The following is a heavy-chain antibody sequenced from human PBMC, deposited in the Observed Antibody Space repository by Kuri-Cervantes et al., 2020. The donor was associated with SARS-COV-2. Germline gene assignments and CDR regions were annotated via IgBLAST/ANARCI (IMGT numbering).Heavy chain of an antibody. V-gene: IGHV3-21*01. Sequence: GESLKISCAASGFTFSGYTMNWVRQAPGKALQWVSSISGSGSYMYYADSVKGRFTVSRDSAKNSLYLQMNSLRGEDTAVYYCARVAGEGPIYYYYMDVWGKGTTVTVSS. D-gene: IGHD2-21*01. CDR1: GFTFSGYT. CDR3: ARVAGEGPIYYYYMDV. CDR2: ISGSGSYM. J-gene: IGHJ6*03.